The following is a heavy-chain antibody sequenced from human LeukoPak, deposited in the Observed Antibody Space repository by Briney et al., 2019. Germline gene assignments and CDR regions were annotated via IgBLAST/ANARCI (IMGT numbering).Heavy chain of an antibody. V-gene: IGHV1-24*01. CDR3: ATDLNYYDSPRGYYFDY. CDR2: FDPEDGET. Sequence: ASVKVSCKVSGYTLTELSMHWVRQAPGKGLERMGGFDPEDGETIYAQKFQGRVTMTEDTSTDTAYMELSSLRSEDTAVYYCATDLNYYDSPRGYYFDYWGQGTLVTVSS. J-gene: IGHJ4*02. D-gene: IGHD3-22*01. CDR1: GYTLTELS.